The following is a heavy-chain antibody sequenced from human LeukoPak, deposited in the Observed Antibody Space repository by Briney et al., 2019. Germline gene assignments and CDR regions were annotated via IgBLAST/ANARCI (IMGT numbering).Heavy chain of an antibody. CDR3: ARRKVAAEIDY. D-gene: IGHD6-13*01. V-gene: IGHV4-39*01. J-gene: IGHJ4*02. CDR2: IYYRGNT. CDR1: GGSITDTTYF. Sequence: SETLSLTCSVSGGSITDTTYFWGWIRQPPWKGLEWIGSIYYRGNTYYSPPLKSRVTLFVDTSKNQFSLKLTSVTAADTAIYYCARRKVAAEIDYWRQGTLVTVSS.